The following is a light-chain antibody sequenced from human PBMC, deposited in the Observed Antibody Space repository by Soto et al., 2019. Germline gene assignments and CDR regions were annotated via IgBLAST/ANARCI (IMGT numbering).Light chain of an antibody. V-gene: IGLV2-14*01. J-gene: IGLJ1*01. CDR1: SSAVGGYNY. CDR3: SSYTSSSTPYV. Sequence: QSALTQPASVSGSPGQSITISCTGTSSAVGGYNYVSWYQQHPGKAPKLMIYEVSNRPSGVSNRFSGSKSGNTASLTISGLQAEDEADYYGSSYTSSSTPYVFGTGTKLTVL. CDR2: EVS.